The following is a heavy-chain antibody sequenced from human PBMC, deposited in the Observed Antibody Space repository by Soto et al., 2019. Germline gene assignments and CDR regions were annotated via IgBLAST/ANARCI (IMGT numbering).Heavy chain of an antibody. CDR3: VREYGSRGLNWFDP. Sequence: PSETLSLTCTVSGGSISSGDYYWSWIRQSPGKGLEWIGYIYYTGNTYYNPSLKSRITMSVDTSKHQFSLKLSSVTAADTAVYFCVREYGSRGLNWFDPWGQGTLVTVSS. CDR2: IYYTGNT. D-gene: IGHD1-26*01. J-gene: IGHJ5*02. CDR1: GGSISSGDYY. V-gene: IGHV4-30-4*01.